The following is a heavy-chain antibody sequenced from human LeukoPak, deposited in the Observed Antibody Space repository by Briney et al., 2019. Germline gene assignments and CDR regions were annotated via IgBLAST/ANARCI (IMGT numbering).Heavy chain of an antibody. V-gene: IGHV3-48*01. J-gene: IGHJ4*02. D-gene: IGHD3-9*01. CDR1: GFTFSSYS. Sequence: GGSLRLSCAASGFTFSSYSMNWVRQAPGKGLEWVSYISSSSSTIYYADSVKGRFTISRDNAKNSLHLQMNSLRAEDTAVYYCAREGYDILTGYNFSDYWGQGTLVTVS. CDR2: ISSSSSTI. CDR3: AREGYDILTGYNFSDY.